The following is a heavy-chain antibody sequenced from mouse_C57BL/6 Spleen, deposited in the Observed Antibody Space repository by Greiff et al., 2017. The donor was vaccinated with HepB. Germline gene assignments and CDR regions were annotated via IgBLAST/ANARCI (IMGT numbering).Heavy chain of an antibody. CDR1: GYTFTSYW. Sequence: QVQLQQPGAELVKPGASVKLSCKASGYTFTSYWMQWVKQRPGQGLEWIGEIDPSDSYTNYNQKFKGKATLTVDTSSSTAYMQLSSLTSEDSAVYYCAYCNPACFAYGGQGTLVTVSA. D-gene: IGHD2-1*01. CDR2: IDPSDSYT. CDR3: AYCNPACFAY. J-gene: IGHJ3*01. V-gene: IGHV1-50*01.